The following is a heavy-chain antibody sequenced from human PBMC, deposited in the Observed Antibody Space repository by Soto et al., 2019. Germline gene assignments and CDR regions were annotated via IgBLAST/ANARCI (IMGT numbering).Heavy chain of an antibody. D-gene: IGHD6-6*01. CDR2: ISYDGSNK. J-gene: IGHJ6*02. V-gene: IGHV3-30*18. CDR3: AKAIVAARYPYYYYYGMDV. CDR1: GFTFSSYG. Sequence: GGSLRLSCAASGFTFSSYGMHWVRQAPGKGLEWVAVISYDGSNKYYADSVKGRFTISRDNSKNTLYLQMNSLRAEDTAVYYCAKAIVAARYPYYYYYGMDVWGQGTTVTVSS.